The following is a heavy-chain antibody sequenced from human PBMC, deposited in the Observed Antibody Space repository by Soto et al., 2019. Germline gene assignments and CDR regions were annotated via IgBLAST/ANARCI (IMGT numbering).Heavy chain of an antibody. Sequence: GASVKVSCKASGYTFTSYDINWVRQATGQGLEWMGWMNPNTGNTGYAQKFQGRVTMTRNTSISTAYMELSSLRSEDTAVYYCAVAGSAGYYAFDIWGQGTMVTVSS. CDR1: GYTFTSYD. CDR3: AVAGSAGYYAFDI. CDR2: MNPNTGNT. J-gene: IGHJ3*02. V-gene: IGHV1-8*01. D-gene: IGHD6-19*01.